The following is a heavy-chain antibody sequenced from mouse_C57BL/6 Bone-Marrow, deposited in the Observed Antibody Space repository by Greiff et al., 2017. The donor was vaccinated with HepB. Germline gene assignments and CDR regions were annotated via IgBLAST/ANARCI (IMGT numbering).Heavy chain of an antibody. CDR2: INPSSGYT. J-gene: IGHJ1*03. CDR1: GYTFTSYW. D-gene: IGHD4-1*01. CDR3: ASLLTGTRYFDV. V-gene: IGHV1-7*01. Sequence: VQVVESGAELAKPGASVKLSCKASGYTFTSYWMHWVKQRPGQGLEWIGYINPSSGYTKYNQKFKDKATLTADKSSSTAYMQLSSLTYEDSAVYYCASLLTGTRYFDVWGTGTTVTVSS.